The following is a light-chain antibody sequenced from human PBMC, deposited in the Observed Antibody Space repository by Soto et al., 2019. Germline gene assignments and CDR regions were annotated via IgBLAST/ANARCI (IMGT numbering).Light chain of an antibody. CDR3: QHSYITPRT. CDR1: QGIRND. J-gene: IGKJ1*01. CDR2: ATS. V-gene: IGKV1-6*01. Sequence: PSSLSASVGDRVTITCRASQGIRNDLAWYQQKAGKAPKLLIYATSTLQSGVPSRFSGSGSGTAFTLTISSLQPEDFATYYCQHSYITPRTFGQGTKVDI.